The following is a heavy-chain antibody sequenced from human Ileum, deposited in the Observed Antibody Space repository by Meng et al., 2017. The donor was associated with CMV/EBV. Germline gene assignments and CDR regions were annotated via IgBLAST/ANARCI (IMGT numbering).Heavy chain of an antibody. J-gene: IGHJ5*02. CDR2: INHSGST. D-gene: IGHD3-3*01. V-gene: IGHV4-34*01. Sequence: SETLSLTCAVYGGSFSGYYWSWIRQPPGKGLEWIGEINHSGSTNYNPSLKSRVTISVDTSKNQFSLKLSSVTAADTAVYYCARGYYDFWSGYPGWFGPWGQGTLVTVSS. CDR3: ARGYYDFWSGYPGWFGP. CDR1: GGSFSGYY.